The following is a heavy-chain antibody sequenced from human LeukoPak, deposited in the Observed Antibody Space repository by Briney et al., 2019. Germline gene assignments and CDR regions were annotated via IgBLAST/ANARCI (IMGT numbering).Heavy chain of an antibody. J-gene: IGHJ4*02. D-gene: IGHD3-10*01. CDR3: ANGGLWFGPNDY. Sequence: GESLRLSCGASGLTVSSYGMSWVRQAPGKGLEWVSTIIGSAVNTYYADSVKGRFTISRDDSKNTVYLQMNSLRAEETAVYYCANGGLWFGPNDYWGQGTLVTVSS. CDR1: GLTVSSYG. V-gene: IGHV3-23*01. CDR2: IIGSAVNT.